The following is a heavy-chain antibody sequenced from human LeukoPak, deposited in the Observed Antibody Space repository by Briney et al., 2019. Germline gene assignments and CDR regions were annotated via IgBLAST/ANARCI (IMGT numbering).Heavy chain of an antibody. CDR2: ISGSGGST. Sequence: PGGSLRLSCAASGFTFSSYAMSWVRQAPGKGLEWVSAISGSGGSTYYAASVKGRFTISRDNSKNTLYLQMSSLRAEDTAVYYCASTHRAVAATFDYWGQGTLVTVSS. CDR1: GFTFSSYA. CDR3: ASTHRAVAATFDY. J-gene: IGHJ4*02. D-gene: IGHD2-15*01. V-gene: IGHV3-23*01.